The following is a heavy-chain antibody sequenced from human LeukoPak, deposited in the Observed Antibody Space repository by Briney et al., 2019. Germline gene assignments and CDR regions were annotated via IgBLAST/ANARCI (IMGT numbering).Heavy chain of an antibody. V-gene: IGHV4-59*08. Sequence: SETLALLRTVSGGSISGYYLSWIRQPPGQGLEWIGYIYYSGSTNYNPSLKSRVTISVDTSKNQFSLRLRSVTAADTAVYYCARLWRGSSSCTFFDYWVQGAMVTVSS. CDR1: GGSISGYY. J-gene: IGHJ4*02. CDR3: ARLWRGSSSCTFFDY. D-gene: IGHD2-2*01. CDR2: IYYSGST.